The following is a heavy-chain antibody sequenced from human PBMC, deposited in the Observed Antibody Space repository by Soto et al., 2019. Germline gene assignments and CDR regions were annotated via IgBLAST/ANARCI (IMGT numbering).Heavy chain of an antibody. J-gene: IGHJ6*03. D-gene: IGHD2-15*01. Sequence: PSETLSLTCTVSGGSISSSSYYWGWIRQPPGKGLEWIGSIYYSGSTYYNPSLKSRVTISVDTSKNQFSLKLSSVTAADTAVYYCARHGYCSGGSCYNYYYYMDVWGKGTTVTVSS. CDR1: GGSISSSSYY. CDR2: IYYSGST. V-gene: IGHV4-39*01. CDR3: ARHGYCSGGSCYNYYYYMDV.